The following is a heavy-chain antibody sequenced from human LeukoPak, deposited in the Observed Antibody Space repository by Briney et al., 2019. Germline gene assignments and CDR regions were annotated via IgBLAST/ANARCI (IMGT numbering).Heavy chain of an antibody. J-gene: IGHJ4*02. V-gene: IGHV3-11*01. CDR1: GFTFSDYY. D-gene: IGHD2-8*02. CDR2: ISTTGTTM. CDR3: ATYRQVLLPFES. Sequence: PGGSLRLSCAASGFTFSDYYMTWIRQAPGKGLEWVSYISTTGTTMYYADSVKGRFTISRDNSKSTLSLQMNSLRAEDTAIYYCATYRQVLLPFESWGQGTLVTVSS.